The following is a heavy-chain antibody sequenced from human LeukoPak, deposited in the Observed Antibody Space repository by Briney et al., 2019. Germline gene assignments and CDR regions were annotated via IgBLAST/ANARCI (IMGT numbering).Heavy chain of an antibody. CDR3: AKVGGGERVLDY. J-gene: IGHJ4*02. CDR1: GFTFSSYG. D-gene: IGHD3-16*01. CDR2: IRYDGSNK. V-gene: IGHV3-30*02. Sequence: GGSLRLSCAASGFTFSSYGMHWVRQAPGKGLEWVAFIRYDGSNKYYADSVKGRFTISRDNSKNTLYLQMNSLKAEDTAVYYCAKVGGGERVLDYWGQGTLVTVSS.